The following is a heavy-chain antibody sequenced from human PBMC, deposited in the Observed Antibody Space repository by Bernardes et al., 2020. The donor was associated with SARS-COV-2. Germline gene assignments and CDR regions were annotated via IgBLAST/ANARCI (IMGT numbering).Heavy chain of an antibody. CDR2: IYSGGST. J-gene: IGHJ6*02. CDR1: GFTVSSNY. D-gene: IGHD6-13*01. Sequence: GGSLRLSCAASGFTVSSNYMSWVRQAPGKGLEWVSVIYSGGSTYYADSVKGRFTISRDNSKNTLYLQMNSVRAEDTAVYYCARRRYSSSRSMDVWGQGTTVTVSS. CDR3: ARRRYSSSRSMDV. V-gene: IGHV3-66*04.